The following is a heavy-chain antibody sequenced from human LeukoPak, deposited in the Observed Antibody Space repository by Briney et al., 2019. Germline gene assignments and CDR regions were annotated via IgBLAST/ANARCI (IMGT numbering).Heavy chain of an antibody. CDR1: GDPIRNDGYY. V-gene: IGHV4-31*03. D-gene: IGHD7-27*01. CDR3: AREDGGNWGSWFDP. J-gene: IGHJ5*02. CDR2: IYYNGST. Sequence: SETLSLTYIVSGDPIRNDGYYWTWIRQHPGKGLEWIGYIYYNGSTHYNPSLKSRITISVDTSKNSFSLRLSSATAADTAVYYCAREDGGNWGSWFDPWGHGTLVVVSS.